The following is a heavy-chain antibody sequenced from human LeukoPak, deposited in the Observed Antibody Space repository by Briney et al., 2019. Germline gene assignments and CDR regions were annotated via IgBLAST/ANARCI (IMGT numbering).Heavy chain of an antibody. V-gene: IGHV3-23*02. CDR3: AKSSGWNYYYYYMDV. J-gene: IGHJ6*03. Sequence: GGSLRLSCAASGFTFDDYGMTWVRQAPGKGLEWASAISGSGDTTYYGDSVKGRFTISRDNSKNTLYLQMNSLRAEDTAVYYCAKSSGWNYYYYYMDVWGKGTTVIASS. CDR1: GFTFDDYG. CDR2: ISGSGDTT. D-gene: IGHD6-19*01.